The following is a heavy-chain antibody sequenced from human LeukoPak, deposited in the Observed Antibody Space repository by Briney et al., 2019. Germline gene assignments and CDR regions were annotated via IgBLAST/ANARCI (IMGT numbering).Heavy chain of an antibody. CDR2: ISSNGGST. V-gene: IGHV3-64*01. CDR3: ARGPTPYYDSSGYYSFPTLIDY. J-gene: IGHJ4*02. D-gene: IGHD3-22*01. Sequence: QPGGSLRLSCAASGFTFSSYAMHWVRQAPGKGLEYVSAISSNGGSTYYANSVKGRLTISRDNSKNTLYLQMGSLRAEDMAVYYCARGPTPYYDSSGYYSFPTLIDYWGQGTLVTVSS. CDR1: GFTFSSYA.